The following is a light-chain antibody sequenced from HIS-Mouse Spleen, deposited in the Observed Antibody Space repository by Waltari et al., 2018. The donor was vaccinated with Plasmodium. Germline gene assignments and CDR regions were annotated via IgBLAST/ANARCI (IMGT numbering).Light chain of an antibody. CDR2: GAS. Sequence: EIVMTQSPATLSVSPGERATLSCRASQSVSRNLAWYQQKPGQAPRLLIYGASTRATGNPARFSGSGSGTEVTLTISSMQSEDFAVDYCQQYNNWPRGTFGQGTKVEIK. V-gene: IGKV3-15*01. CDR1: QSVSRN. CDR3: QQYNNWPRGT. J-gene: IGKJ1*01.